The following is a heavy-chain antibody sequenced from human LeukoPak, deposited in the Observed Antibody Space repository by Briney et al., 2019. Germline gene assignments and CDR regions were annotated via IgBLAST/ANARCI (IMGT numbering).Heavy chain of an antibody. J-gene: IGHJ4*02. CDR2: INHSGST. D-gene: IGHD6-19*01. V-gene: IGHV4-34*01. CDR1: GGSFSGYY. Sequence: PSETLSLTCAVYGGSFSGYYWSWIRQPSGKGLEWIGEINHSGSTNYNPSLKSRVTISVDTSKNQFSLKLSSVTAADTAVYYCASTIAVAGTFDYWGQGTLVTVSS. CDR3: ASTIAVAGTFDY.